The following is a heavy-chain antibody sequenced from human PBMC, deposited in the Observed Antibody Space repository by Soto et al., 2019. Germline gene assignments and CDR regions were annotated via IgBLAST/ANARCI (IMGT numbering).Heavy chain of an antibody. D-gene: IGHD2-15*01. CDR2: ISSNGGSR. V-gene: IGHV3-64*01. CDR1: GFTFSSYA. J-gene: IGHJ6*03. Sequence: GGSLRLSCAASGFTFSSYAMHWVRQAPGKGLEYVSAISSNGGSRYYANSVKGRFTISRDNSKNTLYLQMGSLRAEDMAVYYCARVGYCSGGSCYSPPYHYYYMDVWGKGTTVTVSS. CDR3: ARVGYCSGGSCYSPPYHYYYMDV.